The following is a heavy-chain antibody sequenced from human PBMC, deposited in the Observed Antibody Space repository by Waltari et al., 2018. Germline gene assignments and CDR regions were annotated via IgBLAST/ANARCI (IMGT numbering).Heavy chain of an antibody. D-gene: IGHD6-19*01. CDR3: AKDLGAVAGNFDY. CDR1: GLTFITYA. Sequence: EVQLVASGGGLVQPGGSLRLSSAASGLTFITYAMRWVRQVPGKGLEWVSAISGSGGSTYYADSVKGRFTISRDNSKNTLYLQMNSLRAEDTAVYYCAKDLGAVAGNFDYWGQGTLVTVSS. CDR2: ISGSGGST. V-gene: IGHV3-23*04. J-gene: IGHJ4*02.